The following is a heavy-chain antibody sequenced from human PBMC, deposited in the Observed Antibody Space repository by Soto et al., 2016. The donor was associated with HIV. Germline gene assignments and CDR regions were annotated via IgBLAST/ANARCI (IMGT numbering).Heavy chain of an antibody. D-gene: IGHD3-10*01. J-gene: IGHJ6*02. V-gene: IGHV4-34*02. CDR2: IDHTGTT. CDR1: GGSFNGYF. Sequence: QVQLQQWGTGLLKPSETLSLTCAVYGGSFNGYFWTWIRQSPGKRLQWIGEIDHTGTTNYNPSLKSRVTMSVDMSRNQFSLKLKSVTAADRALYYCARSAMVRGVRGSGLSQWGPYGLDVVGPRGPQSPS. CDR3: ARSAMVRGVRGSGLSQWGPYGLDV.